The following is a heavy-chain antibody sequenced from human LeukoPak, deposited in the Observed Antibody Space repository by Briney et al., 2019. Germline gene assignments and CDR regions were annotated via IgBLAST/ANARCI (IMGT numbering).Heavy chain of an antibody. D-gene: IGHD4-17*01. V-gene: IGHV4-39*01. Sequence: SETLSLTCTVSGVSISRSSYYWGWIREPPGKGLEGIGSIYFSGSTYCNPSLKSRLTRAVDTAKNQCSLKLSSVTAADTAVYYCARVPMVTIREVYWFDPWGQGTLVTVSS. CDR1: GVSISRSSYY. J-gene: IGHJ5*02. CDR3: ARVPMVTIREVYWFDP. CDR2: IYFSGST.